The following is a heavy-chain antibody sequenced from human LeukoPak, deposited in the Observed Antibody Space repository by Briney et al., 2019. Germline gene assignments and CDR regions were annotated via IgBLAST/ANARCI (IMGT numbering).Heavy chain of an antibody. J-gene: IGHJ2*01. D-gene: IGHD4-17*01. CDR3: ARPPTVTNNWYFDL. Sequence: GGSLRLSCAASGFTFSEYYMSWIRQAPGKGLEWVSYISSSGSTIYYADSVKGRFTISRDNAKNSLYLQMNSLRAEDTAVYYCARPPTVTNNWYFDLWGRGTLVTVSS. CDR2: ISSSGSTI. V-gene: IGHV3-11*01. CDR1: GFTFSEYY.